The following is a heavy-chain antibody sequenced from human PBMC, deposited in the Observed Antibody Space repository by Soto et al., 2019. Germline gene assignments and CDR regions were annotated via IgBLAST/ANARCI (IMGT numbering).Heavy chain of an antibody. Sequence: QVQLVQSGAEVKKPGASVKVSCKASGYTFTGYYMHWVRQAPGQGLEWMGWINPNSGGTNYAQKFQGWVTMTRDTSISTAYMELSRPRSDDTAVYYCARMAGGTTGDYYYGMDVWGQGTTVTVSS. V-gene: IGHV1-2*04. CDR2: INPNSGGT. D-gene: IGHD1-26*01. J-gene: IGHJ6*02. CDR3: ARMAGGTTGDYYYGMDV. CDR1: GYTFTGYY.